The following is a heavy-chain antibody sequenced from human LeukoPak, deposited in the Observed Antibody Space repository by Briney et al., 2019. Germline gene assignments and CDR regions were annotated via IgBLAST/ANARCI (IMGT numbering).Heavy chain of an antibody. J-gene: IGHJ6*02. Sequence: GRSLRLSCAASGFTFSSYAMRWVRQAPGKGLEWVAVISYDGSNKYYADSVKGRFTISRDNSKNTLYLQMNSLRAEDTAVYYCARDSNIVPSVGPYYYYGMDVWGQGTTVTVSS. CDR3: ARDSNIVPSVGPYYYYGMDV. CDR2: ISYDGSNK. V-gene: IGHV3-30-3*01. CDR1: GFTFSSYA. D-gene: IGHD2/OR15-2a*01.